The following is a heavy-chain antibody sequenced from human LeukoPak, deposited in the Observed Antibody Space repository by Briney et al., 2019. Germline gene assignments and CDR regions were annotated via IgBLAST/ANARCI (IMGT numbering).Heavy chain of an antibody. J-gene: IGHJ4*02. V-gene: IGHV4-59*01. D-gene: IGHD3-3*01. CDR3: ARDRDDFWSGYYIPGFDY. Sequence: MPSETLSLTCTVSGGSISSYYWSWIRQPPGKGLKRIGYIYYSGSTNYNPSLKSRVTISVDTSKNQFSLKLSSVTAADTAVYYCARDRDDFWSGYYIPGFDYWGQGTLVTVSS. CDR1: GGSISSYY. CDR2: IYYSGST.